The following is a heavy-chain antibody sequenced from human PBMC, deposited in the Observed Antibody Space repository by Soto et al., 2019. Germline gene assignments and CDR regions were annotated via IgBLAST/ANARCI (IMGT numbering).Heavy chain of an antibody. D-gene: IGHD3-10*01. CDR1: GVSITGSY. CDR3: ATDMPYGAGSLAGCDY. CDR2: VYHSGTT. J-gene: IGHJ4*02. Sequence: SETLSLTCSVSGVSITGSYWSWIRQPPGETLEWIGYVYHSGTTTYNPSLKSRVSISVDTSKNQFSLRLTSVIAADTAVYYCATDMPYGAGSLAGCDYWGQGILVTVSS. V-gene: IGHV4-59*01.